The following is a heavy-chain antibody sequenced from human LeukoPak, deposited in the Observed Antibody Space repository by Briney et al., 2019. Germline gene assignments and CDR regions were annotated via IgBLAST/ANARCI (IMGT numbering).Heavy chain of an antibody. CDR2: IYPGDSDT. V-gene: IGHV5-51*01. CDR3: ARNLNQWLDTLFDY. D-gene: IGHD6-19*01. J-gene: IGHJ4*02. Sequence: GIIYPGDSDTRYSPSFQGQVTISADKSISTAYLQWSSLKASDTAMYYCARNLNQWLDTLFDYWGQGTLVTVSS.